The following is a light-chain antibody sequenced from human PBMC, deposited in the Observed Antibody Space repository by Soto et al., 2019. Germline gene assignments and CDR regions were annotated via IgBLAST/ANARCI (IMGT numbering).Light chain of an antibody. CDR3: QQRSNWFLT. CDR2: DAS. Sequence: EVVMSRSPANQYISTGERATLSCRASQSGSSYLAWYQQKPGQAPRLLIYDASNRATGIPARFSGSGSGTDFTLTISSLEPEDFAVYYCQQRSNWFLTFGGGTKVDIK. V-gene: IGKV3-11*01. J-gene: IGKJ4*01. CDR1: QSGSSY.